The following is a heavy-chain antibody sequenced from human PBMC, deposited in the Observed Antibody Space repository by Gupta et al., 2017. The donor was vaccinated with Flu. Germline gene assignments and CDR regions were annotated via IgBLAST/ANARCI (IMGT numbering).Heavy chain of an antibody. D-gene: IGHD2-21*01. CDR2: NSGSGGST. J-gene: IGHJ4*02. V-gene: IGHV3-23*01. CDR3: AARGLTFPFDY. Sequence: EVQLLESGGGLVQTGGSLRLSCAAPGFTFTSYAMNWVRQAPGKGLEWVSANSGSGGSTYYADSVKGRFTISRDNAKNTRYLQMNSLRAEDTAVYYCAARGLTFPFDYWGQGTLVTVSS. CDR1: GFTFTSYA.